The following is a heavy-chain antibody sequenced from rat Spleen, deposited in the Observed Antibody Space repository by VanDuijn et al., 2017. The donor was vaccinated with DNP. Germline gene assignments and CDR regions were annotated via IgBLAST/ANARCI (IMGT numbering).Heavy chain of an antibody. V-gene: IGHV5-22*01. D-gene: IGHD1-4*01. J-gene: IGHJ4*01. CDR2: ISYEGSSN. CDR3: ARLPGYNYYAMDA. CDR1: GFTFSDYY. Sequence: EVQLVESGGGLVQPGRSLKLSCAASGFTFSDYYMAWVRQAPKKGLEWVASISYEGSSNYYGDSVKGRFTISRDNAKSTLYRQMNSLRSEDTATYYCARLPGYNYYAMDAWGQGTSVTVSS.